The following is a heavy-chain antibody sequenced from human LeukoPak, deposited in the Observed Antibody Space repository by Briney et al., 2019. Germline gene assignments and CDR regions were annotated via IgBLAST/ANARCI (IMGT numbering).Heavy chain of an antibody. CDR3: ARAHIVATMAFDY. CDR1: GFTFSSYG. Sequence: GGSLRLSCAASGFTFSSYGMHWVRQAPGKGLEWVAVISYDGSNKYYADSVKGRFTISRDNSKNTLYLQMNSLRAEDTAVYYCARAHIVATMAFDYWGQGTLVTVSS. V-gene: IGHV3-30*19. J-gene: IGHJ4*02. CDR2: ISYDGSNK. D-gene: IGHD5-12*01.